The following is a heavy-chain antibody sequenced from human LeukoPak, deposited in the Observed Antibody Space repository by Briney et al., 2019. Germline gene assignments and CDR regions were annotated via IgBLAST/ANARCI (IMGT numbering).Heavy chain of an antibody. CDR1: GGSISSYY. V-gene: IGHV4-59*08. J-gene: IGHJ6*02. D-gene: IGHD3-22*01. CDR3: ARQHRYYYDSSGYYYPPYYYYYGMDV. Sequence: SETLSLTCTVSGGSISSYYWSWIRQPPGKGLEWIGYTYYSGSTNYNPSLKSRVTISVDTSKNQFSLKLSSVTAADTAVYYCARQHRYYYDSSGYYYPPYYYYYGMDVWGQGTTVTVSS. CDR2: TYYSGST.